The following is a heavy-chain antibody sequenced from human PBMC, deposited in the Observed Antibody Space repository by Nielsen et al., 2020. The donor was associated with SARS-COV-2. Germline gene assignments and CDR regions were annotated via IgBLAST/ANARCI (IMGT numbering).Heavy chain of an antibody. CDR2: IYYSGNT. J-gene: IGHJ4*02. V-gene: IGHV4-59*13. Sequence: SETLSLTFAVSGGSITPYYWHWIRQSPGKGLEWIGYIYYSGNTNYNPSLKSRVTISVDTSKNQFSLKLSSVTAADTAVYYCARDDDNWGSLAYWGQGTLVTVSS. CDR3: ARDDDNWGSLAY. D-gene: IGHD7-27*01. CDR1: GGSITPYY.